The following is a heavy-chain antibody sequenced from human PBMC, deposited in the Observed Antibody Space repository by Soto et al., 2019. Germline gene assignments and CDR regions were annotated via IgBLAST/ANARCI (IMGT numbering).Heavy chain of an antibody. CDR1: GFTFSRYG. J-gene: IGHJ4*02. V-gene: IGHV3-30*18. D-gene: IGHD2-21*02. CDR2: ISYDGSNK. CDR3: AKDLDVVTPGIDY. Sequence: GGSLRLSCAASGFTFSRYGMHWVRQAPGKGLEWVAIISYDGSNKYYADSVKGRFTISRDNSKNLYLQMTSLRAEDTAVYYCAKDLDVVTPGIDYWGQGTLVTVSS.